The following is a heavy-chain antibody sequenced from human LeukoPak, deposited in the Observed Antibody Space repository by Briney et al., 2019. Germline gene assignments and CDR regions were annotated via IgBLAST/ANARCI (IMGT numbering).Heavy chain of an antibody. Sequence: PGGSLRLSCAASGFTFSSCAMHWVRQAPGKGLEWVSSISGSGGSSYHADSVKGRFTISRDNSKNTVYLHMNSLRADDTAIYYCASGRGYYEYWGQGTLVTVSS. V-gene: IGHV3-23*01. CDR1: GFTFSSCA. D-gene: IGHD2-15*01. CDR2: ISGSGGSS. J-gene: IGHJ4*02. CDR3: ASGRGYYEY.